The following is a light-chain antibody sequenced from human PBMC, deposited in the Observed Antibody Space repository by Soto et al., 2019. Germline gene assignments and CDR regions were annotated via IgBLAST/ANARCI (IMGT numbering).Light chain of an antibody. CDR3: RQANRFPIP. V-gene: IGKV1-12*01. CDR1: QDISSW. Sequence: DIQMTQSPSFVSASVGDRVTVTCRASQDISSWLAWYQQKPGKAPKLLIYTTSTLGSGVPSRFRGSRSGTDFTLTICGLQAEDFVTYCGRQANRFPIPFGQGTRLEIK. J-gene: IGKJ5*01. CDR2: TTS.